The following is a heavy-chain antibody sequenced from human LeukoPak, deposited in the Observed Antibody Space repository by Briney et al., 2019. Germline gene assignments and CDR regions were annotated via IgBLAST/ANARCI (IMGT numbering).Heavy chain of an antibody. CDR1: GYTFTGYY. Sequence: VASVKVSCKAYGYTFTGYYMHWVRQAPGQGLEWMGWINPNSGGTNYAQKFQGRVTMTRDTSISTAYMELSRLRSDDTAVYYCARHYDFWSGYYGDWGQGTLVTVSS. CDR3: ARHYDFWSGYYGD. CDR2: INPNSGGT. D-gene: IGHD3-3*01. V-gene: IGHV1-2*02. J-gene: IGHJ4*02.